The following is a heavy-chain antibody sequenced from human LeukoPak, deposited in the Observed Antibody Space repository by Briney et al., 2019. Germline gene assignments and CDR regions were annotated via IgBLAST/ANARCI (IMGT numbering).Heavy chain of an antibody. CDR3: ARAPILYYFDC. V-gene: IGHV4-59*08. CDR2: IYSTGST. Sequence: SETLSLTCTVSGGSISSYYWSWIRPPPGKELEWIGYIYSTGSTSYNPSLKSRVTISIDTSKNQFSLNLNSVAAADTAVYYCARAPILYYFDCWGQGTLVTVSS. CDR1: GGSISSYY. J-gene: IGHJ4*02.